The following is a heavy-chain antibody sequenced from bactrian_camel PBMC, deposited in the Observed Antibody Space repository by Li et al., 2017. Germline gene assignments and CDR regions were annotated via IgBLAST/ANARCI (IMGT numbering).Heavy chain of an antibody. CDR2: IDTSGST. Sequence: HVQLVESGGGTVQAGGSLRLSCAMRGYTGSTYCMAWFRQAAGQGREGVATIDTSGSTSYSASVKGRFTISKVNAKNTLYLTMNSLKPEDTAMYYCAAERSYKCWVKTSPYEYDYWGQGTQVTVS. V-gene: IGHV3S1*01. D-gene: IGHD5*01. CDR3: AAERSYKCWVKTSPYEYDY. CDR1: GYTGSTYC. J-gene: IGHJ4*01.